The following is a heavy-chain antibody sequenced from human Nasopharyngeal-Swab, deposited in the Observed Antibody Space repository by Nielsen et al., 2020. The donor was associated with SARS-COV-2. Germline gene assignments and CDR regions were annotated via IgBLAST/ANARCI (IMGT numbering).Heavy chain of an antibody. J-gene: IGHJ6*02. V-gene: IGHV4-4*07. CDR1: GGSISSYY. CDR2: IYTSGST. Sequence: GSLRLSCTVSGGSISSYYWSWIRQPAGKGLEWIGRIYTSGSTNYNPSLKSRVTMSVDTSKNQFSLKLSSVTAADTAVYYCARDRVAGTDYYYYYYGMDVWGQGTTVTVSS. CDR3: ARDRVAGTDYYYYYYGMDV. D-gene: IGHD6-19*01.